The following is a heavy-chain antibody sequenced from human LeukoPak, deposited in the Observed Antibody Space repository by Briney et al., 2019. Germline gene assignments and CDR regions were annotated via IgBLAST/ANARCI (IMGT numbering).Heavy chain of an antibody. CDR3: ARETGYGDFPLDY. CDR1: GYTFTGYY. Sequence: ASVKVSCKASGYTFTGYYMHWVRQAPGQGLEWMGWINPNSGGTSYAQKFQGRVTMTRDTSISTAYMELSRLRSDDTAVYYCARETGYGDFPLDYWGQGTLVTVSS. D-gene: IGHD4-17*01. CDR2: INPNSGGT. J-gene: IGHJ4*02. V-gene: IGHV1-2*02.